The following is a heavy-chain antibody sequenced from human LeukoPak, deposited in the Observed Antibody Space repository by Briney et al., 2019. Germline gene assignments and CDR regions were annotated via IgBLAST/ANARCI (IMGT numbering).Heavy chain of an antibody. D-gene: IGHD3-10*01. CDR3: ARGITMVRGVIDY. V-gene: IGHV1-2*02. CDR2: INPNSGGT. CDR1: GYTFTGYY. J-gene: IGHJ4*02. Sequence: ASVKVSCKASGYTFTGYYMHWVRQAPGQGLEWMGWINPNSGGTNYAQKFQGRVTMTRDTSISTAYMELSRLRSDDTAVYYCARGITMVRGVIDYWGQGTLVTVSS.